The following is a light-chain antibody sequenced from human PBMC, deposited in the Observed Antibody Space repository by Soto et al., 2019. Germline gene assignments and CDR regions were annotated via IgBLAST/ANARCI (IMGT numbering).Light chain of an antibody. CDR1: QSITNNY. CDR2: LAS. V-gene: IGKV3-20*01. Sequence: EIVLTQSPGTLSLSPGERATLSCRASQSITNNYLAWYQQKPGQAPRLLIYLASNRAAGIPDRFSGSGSGAAFTLTINRLEPEDFAVYHGQQYGSSPWTFGQGTKVDIK. J-gene: IGKJ1*01. CDR3: QQYGSSPWT.